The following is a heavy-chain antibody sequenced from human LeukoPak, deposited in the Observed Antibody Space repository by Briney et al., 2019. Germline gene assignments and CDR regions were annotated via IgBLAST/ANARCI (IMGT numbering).Heavy chain of an antibody. CDR2: ISITSNTI. D-gene: IGHD2-2*03. CDR3: AKDSLDIVVVPAAMYYYYGMDV. V-gene: IGHV3-48*03. Sequence: QPGGSLRLSCAASGFGFRDYEMSWVRQAPGKGLEWVSYISITSNTIHYADSVKGRFTISRDNSKNTLYLQMNSLRAEDTAVYYCAKDSLDIVVVPAAMYYYYGMDVWGQGTTVTVSS. J-gene: IGHJ6*02. CDR1: GFGFRDYE.